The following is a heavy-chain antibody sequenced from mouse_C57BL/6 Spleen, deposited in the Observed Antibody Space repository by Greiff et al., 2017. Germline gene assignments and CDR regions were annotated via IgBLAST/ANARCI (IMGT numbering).Heavy chain of an antibody. CDR2: IYPRSGNT. Sequence: VKLMESGAELARPGASVKLSCKASGYTFTSYGISWVKQRTGQGLEWIGEIYPRSGNTYYNEKFKGKATLTADKSSSTAYMELRSLTSEDSAVYFCARQDWDYYAMDYWGQGTSVTVSS. CDR1: GYTFTSYG. V-gene: IGHV1-81*01. D-gene: IGHD4-1*01. CDR3: ARQDWDYYAMDY. J-gene: IGHJ4*01.